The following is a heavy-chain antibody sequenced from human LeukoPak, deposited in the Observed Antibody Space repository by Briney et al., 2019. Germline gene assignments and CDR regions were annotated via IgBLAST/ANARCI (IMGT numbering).Heavy chain of an antibody. CDR3: ARLSAGYSSQEGAFDI. J-gene: IGHJ3*02. CDR2: IIPILGIA. CDR1: GGTFSSYA. D-gene: IGHD6-13*01. Sequence: SVKVSCKASGGTFSSYAISWVRQAPGQGLEWMGRIIPILGIANYAQKFQGRVTITADKSTSTAYMELSSLRSEDTAVYYCARLSAGYSSQEGAFDIWGQGTMVTVSS. V-gene: IGHV1-69*04.